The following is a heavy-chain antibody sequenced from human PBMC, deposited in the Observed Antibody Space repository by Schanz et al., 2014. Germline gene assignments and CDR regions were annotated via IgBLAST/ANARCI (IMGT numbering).Heavy chain of an antibody. Sequence: QVHLVESGGGVVQPGRSLRLSCAASGFTFSSYGMHWVCQAPGRGLEWVALIWYDGSNKYYAESVKGRFTISRDNPKNTLYLQMNSLRAEDTAVYYCARDMTSMGESGFYYYGMDVWGQGTTATVSS. J-gene: IGHJ6*02. CDR3: ARDMTSMGESGFYYYGMDV. CDR2: IWYDGSNK. CDR1: GFTFSSYG. V-gene: IGHV3-33*01. D-gene: IGHD1-26*01.